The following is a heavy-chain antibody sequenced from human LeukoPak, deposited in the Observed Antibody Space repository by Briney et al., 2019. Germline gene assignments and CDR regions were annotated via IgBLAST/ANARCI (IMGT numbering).Heavy chain of an antibody. CDR1: GGSISSSSYY. Sequence: PSETLSLTCTVSGGSISSSSYYWGWIRQPPGKGLEWIGSIYYSGSTYYNPSLKSRVTISVDTSKNQFSLKLSSVTAADTAVYYCARALNWGGLSRGYSSGWYFDYWGQGTLVTVSS. CDR2: IYYSGST. CDR3: ARALNWGGLSRGYSSGWYFDY. D-gene: IGHD6-19*01. J-gene: IGHJ4*02. V-gene: IGHV4-39*07.